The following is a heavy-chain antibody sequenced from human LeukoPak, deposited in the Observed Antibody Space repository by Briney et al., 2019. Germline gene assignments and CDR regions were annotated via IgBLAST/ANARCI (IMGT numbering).Heavy chain of an antibody. CDR2: IYYSGST. CDR3: ARHSYYYDSSGYYYEWAFDI. J-gene: IGHJ3*02. V-gene: IGHV4-59*08. Sequence: SETLSLTCTVSGGSISSYYWSWIRQPPGKGLEWIGYIYYSGSTNYNPSLKSRVTISVDTSKNQFSLKLSSVTASDTAVYYCARHSYYYDSSGYYYEWAFDIWGQGTKVTVSS. CDR1: GGSISSYY. D-gene: IGHD3-22*01.